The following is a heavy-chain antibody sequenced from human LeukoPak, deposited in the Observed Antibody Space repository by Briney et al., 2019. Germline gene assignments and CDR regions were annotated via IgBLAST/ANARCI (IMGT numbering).Heavy chain of an antibody. CDR1: GFTFSSYA. CDR3: ARGQSGYTYDY. J-gene: IGHJ4*02. CDR2: IYSGGST. D-gene: IGHD5-18*01. V-gene: IGHV3-53*01. Sequence: GGSLRLSCAASGFTFSSYAMSWVRQAPGKGLEWVSVIYSGGSTYYADSVKGRFTISRDISKNTLYLHMDGLRGEDTAVYYCARGQSGYTYDYWGQGTLATVSS.